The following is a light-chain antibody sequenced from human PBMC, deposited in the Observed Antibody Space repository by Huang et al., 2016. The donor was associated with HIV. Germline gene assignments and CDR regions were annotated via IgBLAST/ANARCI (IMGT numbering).Light chain of an antibody. CDR1: QSINTN. V-gene: IGKV3-15*01. CDR2: DAS. Sequence: DRVMTQSPVTLSVSPEERATLSCRASQSINTNLAWYQQKPGQAPRLLIYDASTRAIDVPARFSGSGTEIQFTLTISSLQSEDFAVYYCQQYNNWPRTFGQGTKLEIK. J-gene: IGKJ2*01. CDR3: QQYNNWPRT.